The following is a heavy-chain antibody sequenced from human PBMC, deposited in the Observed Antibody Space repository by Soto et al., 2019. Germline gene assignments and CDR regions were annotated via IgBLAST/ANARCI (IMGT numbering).Heavy chain of an antibody. CDR1: GFTFSSYS. J-gene: IGHJ4*02. Sequence: GGSLRLSCAASGFTFSSYSMNWVRQAPGKGLEWVSYISSSSSTIYYADSVKGRFTISRDNAKNSLYLQMNSLRDEDTAVYYCARDRPYYYDSSGYYDYWGQGTLVTVS. CDR2: ISSSSSTI. V-gene: IGHV3-48*02. D-gene: IGHD3-22*01. CDR3: ARDRPYYYDSSGYYDY.